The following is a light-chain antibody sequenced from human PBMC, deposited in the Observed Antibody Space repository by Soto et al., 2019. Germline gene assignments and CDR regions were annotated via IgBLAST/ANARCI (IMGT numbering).Light chain of an antibody. CDR1: QSVSSN. V-gene: IGKV3-15*01. CDR3: QQYNNWPSWT. J-gene: IGKJ1*01. CDR2: GAS. Sequence: EIVMTESPGTRYLSTGERATLSCRASQSVSSNLAWYQQKPGQAPSLLIFGASTRATGIPARFSGSGSGTEFTLNISSLQSEDFAVYYCQQYNNWPSWTFGQGTKVDIK.